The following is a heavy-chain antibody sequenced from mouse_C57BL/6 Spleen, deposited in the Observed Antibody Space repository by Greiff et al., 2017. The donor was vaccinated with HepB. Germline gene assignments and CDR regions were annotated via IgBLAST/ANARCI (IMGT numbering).Heavy chain of an antibody. V-gene: IGHV1-80*01. CDR3: ARRGGNYEDDY. Sequence: VQLQESGAELVKPGASVKISCKASGYAFSSYWMNWVKQRPGKGLEWIGQIYPGDGDTNYNGKFKGKATLTADKSSSTAYMQLSSLTSEDSAVYFCARRGGNYEDDYWGQGTTLTVSS. CDR2: IYPGDGDT. D-gene: IGHD2-1*01. J-gene: IGHJ2*01. CDR1: GYAFSSYW.